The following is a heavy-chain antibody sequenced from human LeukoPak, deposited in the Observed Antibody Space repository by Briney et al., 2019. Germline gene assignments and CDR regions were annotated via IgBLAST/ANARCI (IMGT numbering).Heavy chain of an antibody. CDR3: ASYLTSIPSGMDV. V-gene: IGHV3-74*01. CDR1: GFTFSRYW. CDR2: ISTDGSST. Sequence: GGSLRLSCAASGFTFSRYWMHWLRQAPGKGLVWVSRISTDGSSTGYADSVKGRFTISRDNGKSTLYLQMNSLRAEDTAVYYCASYLTSIPSGMDVWGQGTTVTVSS. J-gene: IGHJ6*02. D-gene: IGHD2/OR15-2a*01.